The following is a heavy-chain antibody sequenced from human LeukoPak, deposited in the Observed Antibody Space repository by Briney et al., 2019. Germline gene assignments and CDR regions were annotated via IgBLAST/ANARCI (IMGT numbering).Heavy chain of an antibody. CDR2: ISSSSSYT. V-gene: IGHV3-11*05. J-gene: IGHJ4*02. CDR3: ARDFPGAVATPDY. Sequence: PGGSLRLSCAASGFTLSDYYMSWIRQAPGKGLEWVSYISSSSSYTNYADSVKGRFTISRDNAKNSLYLQMNSLRAEDTAVYYCARDFPGAVATPDYWGQGTLVTVSS. D-gene: IGHD6-19*01. CDR1: GFTLSDYY.